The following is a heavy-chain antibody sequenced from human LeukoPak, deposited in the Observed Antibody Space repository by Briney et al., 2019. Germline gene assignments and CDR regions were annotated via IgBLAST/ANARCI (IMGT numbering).Heavy chain of an antibody. CDR2: INPKSGGT. V-gene: IGHV1-2*02. CDR3: ARGRLERYFDWLLGDF. J-gene: IGHJ4*02. Sequence: ASVKVSCEASEYTFTAYYMHWVRQAPGQGLEWMGWINPKSGGTNYAQKFQRRVTMTRDTSINTAYMELSRLRSDDTAVYYCARGRLERYFDWLLGDFWGRGTLVTVSS. D-gene: IGHD3-9*01. CDR1: EYTFTAYY.